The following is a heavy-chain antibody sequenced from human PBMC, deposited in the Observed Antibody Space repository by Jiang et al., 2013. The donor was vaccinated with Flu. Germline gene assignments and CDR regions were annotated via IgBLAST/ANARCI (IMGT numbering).Heavy chain of an antibody. Sequence: LLKPSETLSLTCAVYGGSFSGYYWSWIRQPPGRGWSGLGEINHSGSTNYNPSLKSRVTISVDTSKNQFSLKLSSVTAADTAVYYCARGPRFLGRYYGMDVWGQGTTVTVSS. J-gene: IGHJ6*02. CDR2: INHSGST. CDR1: GGSFSGYY. D-gene: IGHD3-3*01. V-gene: IGHV4-34*01. CDR3: ARGPRFLGRYYGMDV.